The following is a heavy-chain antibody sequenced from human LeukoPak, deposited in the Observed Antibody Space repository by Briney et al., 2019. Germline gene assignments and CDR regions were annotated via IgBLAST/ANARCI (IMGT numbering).Heavy chain of an antibody. D-gene: IGHD3-3*01. CDR2: ISSSSSTI. V-gene: IGHV3-48*01. CDR1: GFTFSSYS. J-gene: IGHJ4*02. CDR3: ARDGPRIFGVVSYFDY. Sequence: GGSLRFSCAASGFTFSSYSMNWVRQAPGKGLEWVSYISSSSSTIYYADSVKGRFTISRDSAKNSLYLQMNSLRAEDTAVYYCARDGPRIFGVVSYFDYWGQGTLVTVSS.